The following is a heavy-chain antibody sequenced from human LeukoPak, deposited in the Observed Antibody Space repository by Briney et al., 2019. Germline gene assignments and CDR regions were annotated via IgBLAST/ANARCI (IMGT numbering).Heavy chain of an antibody. CDR3: AREVSSGWSNGNWFDP. CDR2: IYYSGST. Sequence: SETLSLTCTVSGGSISSYYWSWIRQPPGKGLEWIGYIYYSGSTYYNPSLKSRVTISVDTSKNQFSLKLSSVTAADTAVYYCAREVSSGWSNGNWFDPWGQGTLVTVSS. CDR1: GGSISSYY. V-gene: IGHV4-59*12. D-gene: IGHD6-19*01. J-gene: IGHJ5*02.